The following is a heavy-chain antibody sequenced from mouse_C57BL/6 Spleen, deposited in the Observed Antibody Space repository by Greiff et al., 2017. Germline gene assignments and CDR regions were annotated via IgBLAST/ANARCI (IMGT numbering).Heavy chain of an antibody. Sequence: QVQLQQPGAELVKPGASVKLSCKASGYTFTSYWMHWVKQRPGQGLEWIGMIHPNSGSTNYNEKFKGKATLTVDKSSSTAYMQLSSLTSEGSAVYYCGRDGDDGYYGFGYWGQGTLVTGSA. V-gene: IGHV1-64*01. CDR3: GRDGDDGYYGFGY. D-gene: IGHD2-3*01. CDR1: GYTFTSYW. CDR2: IHPNSGST. J-gene: IGHJ3*01.